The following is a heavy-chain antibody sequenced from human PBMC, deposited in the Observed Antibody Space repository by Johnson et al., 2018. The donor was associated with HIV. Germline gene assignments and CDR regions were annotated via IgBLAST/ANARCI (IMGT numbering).Heavy chain of an antibody. J-gene: IGHJ3*02. CDR3: ARVRIGRENAFDI. CDR1: GFTFRSYA. Sequence: QMLLVESGGDVVQPGRSLRLSCAASGFTFRSYAMHWVRQAPGKGLEWVAAIGYDGNDKDYADSVKGRFTISRDNSRNTLYLHLNSLRAVHTAVYYCARVRIGRENAFDIWGQGTMVTVSA. D-gene: IGHD1-26*01. CDR2: IGYDGNDK. V-gene: IGHV3-30*04.